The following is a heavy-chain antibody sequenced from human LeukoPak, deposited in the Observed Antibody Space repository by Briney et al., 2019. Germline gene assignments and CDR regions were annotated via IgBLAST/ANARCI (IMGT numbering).Heavy chain of an antibody. CDR1: GFTFNSYA. J-gene: IGHJ4*02. V-gene: IGHV3-23*01. D-gene: IGHD3-22*01. CDR3: AKDRSSSGYYSVLDY. CDR2: ISDSGGNT. Sequence: GGSLRLSCAASGFTFNSYAMSWVRQAPWERLQWVSGISDSGGNTYYADSVRGRFTISRDNSKNTLYLQMNSLRAEDTAVYYCAKDRSSSGYYSVLDYWGQGTLVTVSS.